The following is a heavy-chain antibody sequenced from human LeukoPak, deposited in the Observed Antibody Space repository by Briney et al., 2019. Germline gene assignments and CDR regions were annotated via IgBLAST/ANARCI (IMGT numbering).Heavy chain of an antibody. Sequence: GGSLRLSCAASALTFSSYAMSWVCQAPGKGLEWASSISGSGDNTYYTDSVKGRFTISRDNSKNTLYLQMDSLRAEDTAVYYCAKSVASRPYFDYWGQGTLVTVSS. CDR3: AKSVASRPYFDY. J-gene: IGHJ4*02. V-gene: IGHV3-23*01. CDR1: ALTFSSYA. D-gene: IGHD6-6*01. CDR2: ISGSGDNT.